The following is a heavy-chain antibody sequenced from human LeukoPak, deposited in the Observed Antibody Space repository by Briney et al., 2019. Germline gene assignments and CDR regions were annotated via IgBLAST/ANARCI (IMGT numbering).Heavy chain of an antibody. J-gene: IGHJ4*02. CDR1: GFTFSSSD. CDR2: IGTAGDT. CDR3: ARGRLSGDPGEFDY. V-gene: IGHV3-13*01. Sequence: GGSLRLSCAASGFTFSSSDMHWVRQTTGKGLEWVSAIGTAGDTYYLASVKSRFTISRETAKNSLYLQMNTLTAADTALYDCARGRLSGDPGEFDYGGEGTLVTVSS. D-gene: IGHD3-16*01.